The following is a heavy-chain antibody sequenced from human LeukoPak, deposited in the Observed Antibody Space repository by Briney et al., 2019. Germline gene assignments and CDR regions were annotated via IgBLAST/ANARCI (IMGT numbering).Heavy chain of an antibody. CDR3: ARRGSTGTTLGYYYYYYMDV. CDR2: IIPIFGTA. V-gene: IGHV1-69*13. CDR1: GGTFSSYA. Sequence: SVKVSCKASGGTFSSYAISWVRQAPGQGLEWMGGIIPIFGTANYAQKFQGRVTITADESTSTAYMELSSLRSEDTAVYYCARRGSTGTTLGYYYYYYMDVWGKGTTVTVSS. D-gene: IGHD1-7*01. J-gene: IGHJ6*03.